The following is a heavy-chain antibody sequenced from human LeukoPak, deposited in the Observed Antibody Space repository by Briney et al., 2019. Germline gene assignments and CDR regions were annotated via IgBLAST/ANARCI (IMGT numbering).Heavy chain of an antibody. D-gene: IGHD5/OR15-5a*01. V-gene: IGHV1-2*02. J-gene: IGHJ5*02. CDR2: ISTDSGDT. CDR1: GYHFTGYH. Sequence: ASVKVSCKVSGYHFTGYHVHWVRQAPGQGLEWVGRISTDSGDTIYAPKFQGRVAVTRDTSINTAYMELSRLTSDDAAVYYCAGPGSTVKGRIDPWGQGTPVTVSS. CDR3: AGPGSTVKGRIDP.